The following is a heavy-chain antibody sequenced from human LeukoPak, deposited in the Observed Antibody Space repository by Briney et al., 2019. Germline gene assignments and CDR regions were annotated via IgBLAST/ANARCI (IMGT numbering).Heavy chain of an antibody. V-gene: IGHV4-59*01. CDR1: GGSINSYY. CDR3: ARQEYCSGASCYTWFDP. CDR2: IYYSGST. J-gene: IGHJ5*02. D-gene: IGHD2-15*01. Sequence: ETLSLTCTVSGGSINSYYWSWIRQPPGKGLEWIAYIYYSGSTSYNPSLKSRVTISVDTSKNQFSLKLNSVTAADTAMYYCARQEYCSGASCYTWFDPWGQGTLVTVSS.